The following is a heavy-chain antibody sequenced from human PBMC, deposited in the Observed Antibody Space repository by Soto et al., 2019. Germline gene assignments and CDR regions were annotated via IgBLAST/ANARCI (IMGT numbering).Heavy chain of an antibody. Sequence: QPGGSLRLSCAASGFTFSSYGMHWVRQAPGKGLEWVAVIWYDGSNKYYADSVKGRFTISRDNSKNTLYLQMNSLRAEDTAVYYCARDIVVVVAATSAGMDVWGQGTTVTVSS. D-gene: IGHD2-15*01. CDR3: ARDIVVVVAATSAGMDV. CDR2: IWYDGSNK. V-gene: IGHV3-33*01. CDR1: GFTFSSYG. J-gene: IGHJ6*02.